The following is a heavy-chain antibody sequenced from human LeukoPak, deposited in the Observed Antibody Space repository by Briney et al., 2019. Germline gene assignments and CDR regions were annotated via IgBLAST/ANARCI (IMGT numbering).Heavy chain of an antibody. CDR1: GFTFNSYE. CDR2: ISSSGSTT. J-gene: IGHJ4*02. D-gene: IGHD5-24*01. CDR3: ARENGYKVFDY. Sequence: GGSLRLSCAVSGFTFNSYEMNWVRQAPGKGLEWVSYISSSGSTTYYADSVKGRFTISRDNARNSLYLQMNSLRAEDTAVYYCARENGYKVFDYWGQGTLVTVSS. V-gene: IGHV3-48*03.